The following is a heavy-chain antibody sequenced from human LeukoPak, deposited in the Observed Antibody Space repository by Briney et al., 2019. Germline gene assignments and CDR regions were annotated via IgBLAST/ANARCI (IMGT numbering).Heavy chain of an antibody. Sequence: GGSLRLSCSASGFTFISYGMHWVRQAPGKGPEWVALIWYDGSNKYYGDSVKGRFTISRDNSKNTVYLQMNSLRAEDTGVYYCARDRLEAVTDDDYFDYWGQGTLVTVSS. J-gene: IGHJ4*02. CDR1: GFTFISYG. V-gene: IGHV3-33*08. D-gene: IGHD2-21*02. CDR3: ARDRLEAVTDDDYFDY. CDR2: IWYDGSNK.